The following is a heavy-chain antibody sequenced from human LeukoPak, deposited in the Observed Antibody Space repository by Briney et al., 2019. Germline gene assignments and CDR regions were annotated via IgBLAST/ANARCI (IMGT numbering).Heavy chain of an antibody. Sequence: PSQTLSLTCTISGGSISSGDYYWSWIRQPPGKGLEWIGYIYYSGSTYYNPSLKSRVTISVDTSKNQFSLKLSSVTAADTAVYYCTRGGSADPFEHWGQGTLVTVSS. V-gene: IGHV4-30-4*01. CDR1: GGSISSGDYY. CDR2: IYYSGST. J-gene: IGHJ4*02. CDR3: TRGGSADPFEH. D-gene: IGHD1-26*01.